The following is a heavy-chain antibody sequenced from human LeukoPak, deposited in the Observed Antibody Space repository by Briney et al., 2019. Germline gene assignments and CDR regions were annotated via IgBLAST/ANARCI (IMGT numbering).Heavy chain of an antibody. Sequence: ASVKVSCKASGYTFTSYDINWVRQATGQGLEWMGWMNPNSGNTGYAQKFQGRVTMTRNTSISTAYMELSSLRSEDTAVYYCARGYYDILTGKVRFDYWGQGTLVTVSS. CDR3: ARGYYDILTGKVRFDY. CDR2: MNPNSGNT. D-gene: IGHD3-9*01. V-gene: IGHV1-8*01. J-gene: IGHJ4*02. CDR1: GYTFTSYD.